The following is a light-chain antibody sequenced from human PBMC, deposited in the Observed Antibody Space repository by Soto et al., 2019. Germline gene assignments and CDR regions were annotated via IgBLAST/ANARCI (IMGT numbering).Light chain of an antibody. V-gene: IGKV3-11*01. CDR1: QSVGYH. Sequence: EIVLTHSPATLSLSPGERATLSCSASQSVGYHLAWYQQKPGQAPRLLIYDASNRATGIPARFSGSGSGTDFTLTISSLEPEDFAVYYCQQRSNWPPITFGQGTRLEIK. J-gene: IGKJ5*01. CDR2: DAS. CDR3: QQRSNWPPIT.